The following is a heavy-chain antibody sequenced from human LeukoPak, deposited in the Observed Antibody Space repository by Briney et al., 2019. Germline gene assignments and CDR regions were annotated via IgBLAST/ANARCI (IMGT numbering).Heavy chain of an antibody. J-gene: IGHJ4*02. CDR2: NSPSSSYK. Sequence: PGGSLRLSCAASGFTFSSYSMNWVRQAPGKGLEWVSSNSPSSSYKYYADSVKGRFTISRDNAKNSMYLQMNSLRAEDTAVYYCARDYNYYGSGSYHDYWGQGTLVTVSS. V-gene: IGHV3-21*01. D-gene: IGHD3-10*01. CDR1: GFTFSSYS. CDR3: ARDYNYYGSGSYHDY.